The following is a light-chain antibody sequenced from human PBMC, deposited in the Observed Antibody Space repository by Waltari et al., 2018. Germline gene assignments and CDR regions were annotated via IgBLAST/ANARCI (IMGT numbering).Light chain of an antibody. J-gene: IGLJ2*01. V-gene: IGLV1-44*01. CDR1: DSNLGRNT. Sequence: QSQLTQPPSASGTPGQRVTISCSGSDSNLGRNTVNWYQHLPGTAPKLLVYGRGQRPSEVPDRFSASKSGTSASLAISGLQSEDEATYYCAAWDDNVNGRVLFGGGTKLTVL. CDR2: GRG. CDR3: AAWDDNVNGRVL.